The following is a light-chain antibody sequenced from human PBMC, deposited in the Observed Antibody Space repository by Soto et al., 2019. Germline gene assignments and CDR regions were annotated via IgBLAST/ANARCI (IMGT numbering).Light chain of an antibody. CDR3: SSDTSSSTLLYV. CDR2: DVS. V-gene: IGLV2-14*01. CDR1: SSDVGGYNY. J-gene: IGLJ1*01. Sequence: QSALPQSASVSGSLGQWIPISCTGTSSDVGGYNYVSWYQQHPGKAPKLMIYDVSNRPSGVSNRYSGSKSGNTASLTISGLQAEHEDDYDCSSDTSSSTLLYVVGTGTKLTVL.